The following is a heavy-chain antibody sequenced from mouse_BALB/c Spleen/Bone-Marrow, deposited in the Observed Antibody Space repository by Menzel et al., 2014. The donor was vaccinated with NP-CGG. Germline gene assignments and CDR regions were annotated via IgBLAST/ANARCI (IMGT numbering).Heavy chain of an antibody. CDR2: ISPDSSTI. V-gene: IGHV4-1*02. CDR3: ARNYYYGNLFV. D-gene: IGHD1-1*01. Sequence: EVHLVESGGGLVQPGGSLKLSCAASGFDFSRYWMTWVRQAPGKGLEWIGEISPDSSTINYTPSLKDKFIISRDNAKNTLYLQMSKVRSEDTALYYCARNYYYGNLFVWGEGTPVTVSS. CDR1: GFDFSRYW. J-gene: IGHJ1*01.